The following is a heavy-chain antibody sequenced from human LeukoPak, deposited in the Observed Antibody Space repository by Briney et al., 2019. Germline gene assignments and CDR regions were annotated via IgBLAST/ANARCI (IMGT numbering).Heavy chain of an antibody. D-gene: IGHD6-13*01. CDR2: IYSGGST. V-gene: IGHV3-53*01. CDR3: ARVGSVAAAGIRDY. CDR1: GFTVSSNY. Sequence: GRSLRLSCAASGFTVSSNYMSWVRQAPGKGLEWVSVIYSGGSTYYADSVKGRFTISRDNSKNTLYLQMNSLRAEDTAVYYCARVGSVAAAGIRDYWGQGTLVTVSS. J-gene: IGHJ4*02.